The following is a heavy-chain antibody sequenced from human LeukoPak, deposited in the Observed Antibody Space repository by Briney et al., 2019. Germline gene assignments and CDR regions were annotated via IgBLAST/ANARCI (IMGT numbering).Heavy chain of an antibody. CDR2: ISGSGVGT. D-gene: IGHD6-19*01. J-gene: IGHJ4*02. V-gene: IGHV3-23*01. Sequence: GGSLGLSCAASAFTFNSYAMTWVRQAPGKGLEWVSAISGSGVGTYYAESVKGRFTISRDNSNNTLFLQMNSLRAEDTAVYYCAKVISSGWSSLDYWGQGTLVTVSS. CDR1: AFTFNSYA. CDR3: AKVISSGWSSLDY.